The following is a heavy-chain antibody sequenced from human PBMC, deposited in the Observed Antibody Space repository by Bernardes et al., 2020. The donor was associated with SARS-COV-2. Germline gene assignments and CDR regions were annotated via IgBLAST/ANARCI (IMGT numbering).Heavy chain of an antibody. J-gene: IGHJ6*02. V-gene: IGHV3-9*01. D-gene: IGHD6-13*01. CDR2: ISWNSGSI. CDR3: AKEKFGPIAAAGLGYYGMDV. CDR1: GFTFDDYA. Sequence: GGSLRLSCAASGFTFDDYAMHWVRQAPGKGLEWVSGISWNSGSIGYADSVKGRFTISRDNAKNSLYLQMNSLRAEDTALYYCAKEKFGPIAAAGLGYYGMDVWGQGTTVTVSS.